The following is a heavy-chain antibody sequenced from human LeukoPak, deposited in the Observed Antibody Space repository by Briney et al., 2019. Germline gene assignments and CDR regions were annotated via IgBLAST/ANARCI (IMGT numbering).Heavy chain of an antibody. V-gene: IGHV1-46*01. J-gene: IGHJ4*02. Sequence: EASVKVSCKASGYTFTSYYMHWVRQAPGQGLEWMGIISPSGGSTSYAQKFQGRVTMTRDMSTSTVYMELSSLRSEDTAVYYCARRGDGYNFDYWGQGTLVTVSS. CDR2: ISPSGGST. CDR3: ARRGDGYNFDY. CDR1: GYTFTSYY. D-gene: IGHD5-24*01.